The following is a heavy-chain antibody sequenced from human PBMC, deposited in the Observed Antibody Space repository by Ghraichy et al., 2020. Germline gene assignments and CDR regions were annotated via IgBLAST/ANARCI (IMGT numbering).Heavy chain of an antibody. CDR1: GDSVSTKRNT. CDR3: ARGFLKTGFDN. D-gene: IGHD2/OR15-2a*01. CDR2: TYYKSRWYY. V-gene: IGHV6-1*01. Sequence: SQTLSLTCATSGDSVSTKRNTWNWIRQSPSRGLEWLGRTYYKSRWYYEYAVTVRGRITISPDTSKNQFSLQLNSVTPEDTAVYYCARGFLKTGFDNWGQGTLVTVSS. J-gene: IGHJ4*02.